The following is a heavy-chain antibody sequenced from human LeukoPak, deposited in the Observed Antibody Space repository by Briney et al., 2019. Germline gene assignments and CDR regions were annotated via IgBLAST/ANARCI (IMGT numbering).Heavy chain of an antibody. CDR2: INPNSGNT. CDR1: GYTFTSYD. Sequence: ASVKVSCKASGYTFTSYDINWVRQATGQGLEWMGWINPNSGNTGYAQKFQGRVTMTRNTSISTAYMELSSLRSEDTAVYYCARGPFEWELSRREWGFDPWGQGTLVTVSS. D-gene: IGHD1-26*01. CDR3: ARGPFEWELSRREWGFDP. V-gene: IGHV1-8*01. J-gene: IGHJ5*02.